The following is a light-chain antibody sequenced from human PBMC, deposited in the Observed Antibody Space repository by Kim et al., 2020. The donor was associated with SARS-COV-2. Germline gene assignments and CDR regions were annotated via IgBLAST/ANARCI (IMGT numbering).Light chain of an antibody. CDR1: KLGDKY. J-gene: IGLJ1*01. CDR2: PDN. CDR3: QAWDSSTHNYV. V-gene: IGLV3-1*01. Sequence: SYELTQPPSVSVSPGQTASITCSGYKLGDKYVSWYQQKPGQSPAVVIYPDNQRPSGIPERFSGSNSGNTATLTISGTQAMDEADYYCQAWDSSTHNYV.